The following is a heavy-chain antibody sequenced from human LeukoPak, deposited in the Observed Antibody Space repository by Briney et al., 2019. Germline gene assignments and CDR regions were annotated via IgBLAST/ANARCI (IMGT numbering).Heavy chain of an antibody. CDR3: AREGRMSMGIEY. V-gene: IGHV4-34*01. J-gene: IGHJ4*02. D-gene: IGHD4/OR15-4a*01. CDR2: IGHSGTT. CDR1: GGSLSGYY. Sequence: SETLFLTCDVYGGSLSGYYWSWIRQSPEEGLQWIGEIGHSGTTNFNPSLKSRVSMSVDTSKNQFSLKLTSVTAADTAVYFCAREGRMSMGIEYWGQGTLVTVSS.